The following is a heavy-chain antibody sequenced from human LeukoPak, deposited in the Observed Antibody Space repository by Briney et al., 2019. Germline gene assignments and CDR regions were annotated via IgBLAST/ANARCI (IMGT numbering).Heavy chain of an antibody. CDR1: GGTFSSYA. Sequence: ASVKVSCKASGGTFSSYAISWVRQAPGQGLEWMGGIIPIFGTANYAQKFQGRVTITADKSTSTAYMELSSLRSDDTAVYYCARVARGDWFDPWGQGTLVTVSS. V-gene: IGHV1-69*06. CDR3: ARVARGDWFDP. CDR2: IIPIFGTA. J-gene: IGHJ5*02.